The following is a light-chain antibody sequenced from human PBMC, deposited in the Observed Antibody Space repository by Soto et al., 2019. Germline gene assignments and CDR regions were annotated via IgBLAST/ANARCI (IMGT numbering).Light chain of an antibody. CDR3: QQLNSYPPYT. J-gene: IGKJ2*01. CDR2: AAS. CDR1: QGISSY. Sequence: DIQLTQSPSFLSASVGDRVTITCRASQGISSYLAWYQQNPGKAPKLLTYAASTLQTGVPSRFSGSGSGTEFTLTISSLQPEDFATYYCQQLNSYPPYTFGQGTKLEIK. V-gene: IGKV1-9*01.